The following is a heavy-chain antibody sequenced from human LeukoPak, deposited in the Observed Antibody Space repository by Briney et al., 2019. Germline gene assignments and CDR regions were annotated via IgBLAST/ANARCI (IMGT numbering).Heavy chain of an antibody. D-gene: IGHD6-13*01. V-gene: IGHV5-51*01. J-gene: IGHJ3*02. CDR1: GYSFTSYW. CDR2: IYPGDSDT. CDR3: ARLSIAAAKNYPGNYDAFDI. Sequence: GESLKISCKGSGYSFTSYWIGWVLQMPGKGLEWMGIIYPGDSDTRYSPSFQGQVTISADKSISTAYLQWSSLKASDTAMYYCARLSIAAAKNYPGNYDAFDIWGQGTMVTVSS.